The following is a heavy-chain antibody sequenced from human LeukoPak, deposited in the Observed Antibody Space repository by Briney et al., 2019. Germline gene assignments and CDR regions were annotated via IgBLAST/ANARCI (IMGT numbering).Heavy chain of an antibody. Sequence: ASVKVSCKASGYTFTGYYMHWVRQAPGQGLEWMGIINPSGGSTSYAQKFQGRVTMTRDMSTSTVYMELSSLRSEDTAVYYCARASIAVAGTDYFDYWGQGTLVTVSS. CDR3: ARASIAVAGTDYFDY. J-gene: IGHJ4*02. V-gene: IGHV1-46*01. CDR1: GYTFTGYY. CDR2: INPSGGST. D-gene: IGHD6-19*01.